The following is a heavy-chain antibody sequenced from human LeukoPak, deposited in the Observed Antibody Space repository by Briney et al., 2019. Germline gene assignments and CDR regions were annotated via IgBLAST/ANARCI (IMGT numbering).Heavy chain of an antibody. CDR2: ISGSGGST. CDR3: AKGPVLRFLEWVDY. CDR1: GFTFSSYA. Sequence: GGSLRLSCAASGFTFSSYAMSWVRQAPGKGLEWVSAISGSGGSTCYADSVKGRFTISRDNSKNTLYLQMNSLRAEDTAVYYCAKGPVLRFLEWVDYWGQGTLVTVSS. V-gene: IGHV3-23*01. J-gene: IGHJ4*02. D-gene: IGHD3-3*01.